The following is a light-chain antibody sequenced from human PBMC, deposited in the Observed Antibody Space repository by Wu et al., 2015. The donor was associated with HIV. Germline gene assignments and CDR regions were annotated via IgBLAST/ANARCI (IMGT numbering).Light chain of an antibody. Sequence: EIVLTQSPGTLSLSPGERATLSCRASQNVNRDFLAWYQQRPGQAPRLLVSGASSRATDIPDRFSCSGSGTDFTLIISRLEPADSAVYYCQQCGSSPPVTFGQGTKVEIK. V-gene: IGKV3-20*01. CDR1: QNVNRDF. CDR2: GAS. J-gene: IGKJ1*01. CDR3: QQCGSSPPVT.